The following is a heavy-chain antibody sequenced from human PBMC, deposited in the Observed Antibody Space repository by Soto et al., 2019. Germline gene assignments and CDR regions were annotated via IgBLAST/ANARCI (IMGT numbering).Heavy chain of an antibody. CDR2: IYYSGST. Sequence: QLQLQESGPGLVKPSETLSLTCTVSGGSISSSSYYWGWIRQPPGKGLEWIGSIYYSGSTYYNPAPKSRVTLSVDTSKIQFSLKLSSVTAADTAVYYCVTVWYGESQHWGQGPLVTVSS. J-gene: IGHJ1*01. V-gene: IGHV4-39*01. D-gene: IGHD3-10*01. CDR1: GGSISSSSYY. CDR3: VTVWYGESQH.